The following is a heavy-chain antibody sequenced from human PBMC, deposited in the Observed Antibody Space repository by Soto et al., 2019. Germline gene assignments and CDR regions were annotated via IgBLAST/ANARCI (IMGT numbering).Heavy chain of an antibody. Sequence: EVQLVESGGGLVQPGGSLRLSCATSGFTFSSYEMHWVRQAPGKGLEWVSYISSRGSTIYYADSVKGRFTISRDNAKNSLYLQMDSLRAEDTAVYYCARDQEAGSFFPYYYGMDVWGQGTTVTVSS. CDR1: GFTFSSYE. V-gene: IGHV3-48*03. CDR2: ISSRGSTI. CDR3: ARDQEAGSFFPYYYGMDV. J-gene: IGHJ6*02. D-gene: IGHD6-13*01.